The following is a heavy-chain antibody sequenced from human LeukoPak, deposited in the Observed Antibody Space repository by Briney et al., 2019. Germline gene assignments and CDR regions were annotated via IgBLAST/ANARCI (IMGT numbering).Heavy chain of an antibody. CDR1: GFTVSSNY. J-gene: IGHJ4*02. V-gene: IGHV3-23*01. CDR3: AKGVLTTSPLDY. D-gene: IGHD3-9*01. CDR2: VSGSGGTT. Sequence: GGSLRLSCAASGFTVSSNYMSWVRQAPGKGLEWVSGVSGSGGTTYYADSVKGRFTISRDNSENTLYLQMNSLRAEDTAVYYCAKGVLTTSPLDYWGQGTLVTVSS.